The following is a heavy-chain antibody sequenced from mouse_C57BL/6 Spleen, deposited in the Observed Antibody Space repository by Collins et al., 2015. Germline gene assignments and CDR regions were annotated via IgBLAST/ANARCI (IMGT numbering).Heavy chain of an antibody. CDR3: ARGDYDGAWFAY. Sequence: QVQLQQSGPELVKPGASVKISCKASGYSFTSYYIHWVKQRPGQGLEWIGWIYPGSGNTKYNEKFKGKATLTADTSSSTAYMQLSSLTSEDSAVYYCARGDYDGAWFAYWGQGTLVTVSA. D-gene: IGHD2-4*01. V-gene: IGHV1-66*01. CDR1: GYSFTSYY. J-gene: IGHJ3*01. CDR2: IYPGSGNT.